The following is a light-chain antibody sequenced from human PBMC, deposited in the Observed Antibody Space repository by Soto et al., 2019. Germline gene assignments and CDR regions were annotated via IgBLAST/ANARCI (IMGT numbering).Light chain of an antibody. CDR3: QHYGNLPIT. Sequence: DIQMTQSPSSLSASVGDRVTITCQASQDISNSLNWYQQKPGRAPKLLIYDASNLETGIPSRFSGSRSGTDCSFTLSSLQPEDVATYYCQHYGNLPITFGQGTRLEIK. J-gene: IGKJ5*01. V-gene: IGKV1-33*01. CDR2: DAS. CDR1: QDISNS.